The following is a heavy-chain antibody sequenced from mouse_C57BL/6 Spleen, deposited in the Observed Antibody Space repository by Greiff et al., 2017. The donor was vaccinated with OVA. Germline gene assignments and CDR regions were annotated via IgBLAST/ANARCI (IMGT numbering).Heavy chain of an antibody. CDR3: ARDDGQYYFDY. CDR1: GYSITSGYD. J-gene: IGHJ2*01. Sequence: EVQLQQSGPGMVKPSQSLSLTCTVTGYSITSGYDWHWIRHFPGNKLEWMGYISYSGSTNYNPSLKSRISITHDTSKNHFFLKLNSVTTEDTATYYCARDDGQYYFDYWGQGTTLTVSS. D-gene: IGHD2-3*01. V-gene: IGHV3-1*01. CDR2: ISYSGST.